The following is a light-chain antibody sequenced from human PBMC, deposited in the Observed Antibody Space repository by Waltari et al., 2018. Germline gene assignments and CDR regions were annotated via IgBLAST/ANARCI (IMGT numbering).Light chain of an antibody. CDR3: LAWESTSGV. V-gene: IGLV3-1*01. J-gene: IGLJ1*01. CDR1: KLGGKF. CDR2: QDT. Sequence: SLGLTQPPSLSVSPGQTATITCSGDKLGGKFVSWYQQKPGQSPLLIIYQDTKRPSGIPDRFSGSSSGNTATLAIIGAQALDEADYYCLAWESTSGVFGTGTKVAVL.